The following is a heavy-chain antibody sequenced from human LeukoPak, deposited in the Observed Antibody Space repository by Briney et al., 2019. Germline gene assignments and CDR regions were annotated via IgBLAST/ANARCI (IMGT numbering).Heavy chain of an antibody. J-gene: IGHJ6*03. Sequence: GGSLRLSCAASGFTFSSYGMSWVRQAPGKGLEWVSAISGSGGSTYYADSVKGRFTISRDNSKNTLYLQMNSLRAEDTAVYYCARVARRGSGSYYYYYYYMDVWGKGTTVTISS. CDR3: ARVARRGSGSYYYYYYYMDV. V-gene: IGHV3-23*01. CDR2: ISGSGGST. D-gene: IGHD3-10*01. CDR1: GFTFSSYG.